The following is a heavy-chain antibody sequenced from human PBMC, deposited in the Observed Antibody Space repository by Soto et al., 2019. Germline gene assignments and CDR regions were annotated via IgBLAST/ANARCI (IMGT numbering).Heavy chain of an antibody. D-gene: IGHD3-3*01. CDR3: AREPYYDSSGYSDP. CDR1: GYTFTGYY. Sequence: ASVKVSCKASGYTFTGYYMHWVRQAPGQGLEWMGWINPNSGGTNYAQKFQGWVTMTRDTSISTAYMELSRLRSDDMAVYYCAREPYYDSSGYSDPWGQGTLVTVSS. CDR2: INPNSGGT. V-gene: IGHV1-2*04. J-gene: IGHJ5*02.